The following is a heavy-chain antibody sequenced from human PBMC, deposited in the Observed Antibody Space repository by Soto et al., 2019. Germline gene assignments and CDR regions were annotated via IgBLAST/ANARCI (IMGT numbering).Heavy chain of an antibody. Sequence: ASVNVSCKASGYTFTSYDINWVRQATGQGLEWMGWMNPNSGNTGYAQKFQGRVTMTRNTSISTAYMELSSLRSEDTAVYYCARRPSEYYDFWSGYYNPYYYYYMDVWGRGTTVTVSS. J-gene: IGHJ6*03. CDR3: ARRPSEYYDFWSGYYNPYYYYYMDV. D-gene: IGHD3-3*01. CDR2: MNPNSGNT. CDR1: GYTFTSYD. V-gene: IGHV1-8*01.